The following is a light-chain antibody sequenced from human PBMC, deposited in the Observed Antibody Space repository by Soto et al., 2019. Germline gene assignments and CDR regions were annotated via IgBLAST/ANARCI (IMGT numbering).Light chain of an antibody. J-gene: IGKJ2*01. Sequence: EIVLTQSPGTLSLSPGERVTLSCRASQSISGSLLAWYQQKAGQAPRLLIYGASSRATGIPDRFSGSGSGTDFTFIISRLEPEDFAVYYCQQYGNIPHTFGQGTKLETK. V-gene: IGKV3-20*01. CDR1: QSISGSL. CDR2: GAS. CDR3: QQYGNIPHT.